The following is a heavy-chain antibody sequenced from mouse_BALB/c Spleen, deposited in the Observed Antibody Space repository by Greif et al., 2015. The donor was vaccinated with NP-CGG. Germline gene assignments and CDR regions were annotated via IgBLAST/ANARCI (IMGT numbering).Heavy chain of an antibody. CDR1: GFNIKDTY. CDR2: IDPANGNT. D-gene: IGHD2-14*01. V-gene: IGHV14-3*02. Sequence: VQLQQSGAELVKPGASVKLSCTASGFNIKDTYMHWVKQRPEQGLEWIGRIDPANGNTKYDPKFQGKATITADTSSNTAYLQLSSLTSEDTAVYYCARRGGYDGYAMDYWGQGTSVTVSS. CDR3: ARRGGYDGYAMDY. J-gene: IGHJ4*01.